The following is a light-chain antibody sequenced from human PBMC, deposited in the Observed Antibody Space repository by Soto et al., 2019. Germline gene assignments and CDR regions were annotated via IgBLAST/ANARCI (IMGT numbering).Light chain of an antibody. CDR3: HQYGGSPRT. V-gene: IGKV3-20*01. J-gene: IGKJ1*01. CDR1: QRVSGSY. CDR2: GAS. Sequence: DIVLKQSPGTLSLSPGETATVSCRASQRVSGSYLAWYQQKLGQPPRLLIYGASGRATGIPDRFSGSGSGTDFTLTISRLEPEDAAVYYCHQYGGSPRTFGQGTKV.